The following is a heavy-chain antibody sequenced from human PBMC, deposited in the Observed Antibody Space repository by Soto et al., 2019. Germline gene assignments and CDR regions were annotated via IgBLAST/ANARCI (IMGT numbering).Heavy chain of an antibody. CDR3: ARVRFSVAATGDYYYYGMDV. V-gene: IGHV1-18*01. CDR2: ISAYNGNT. D-gene: IGHD6-19*01. Sequence: QVQLVQSGAEVKKPGASVKVSCRASGYTFTSYGISWVRQAPGQVLEWMRWISAYNGNTYYAQKLQGRVSMTTDTSTSTAYMELRSLRSEDTAVSYCARVRFSVAATGDYYYYGMDVWGQGTTVAVSS. J-gene: IGHJ6*02. CDR1: GYTFTSYG.